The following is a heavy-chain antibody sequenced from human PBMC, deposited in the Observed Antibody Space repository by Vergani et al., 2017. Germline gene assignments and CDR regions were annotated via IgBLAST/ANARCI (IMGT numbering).Heavy chain of an antibody. CDR2: IYSGDET. CDR3: SRGNYYGSGTYVKP. D-gene: IGHD3-10*01. CDR1: GSTVSGNY. Sequence: ELQLVESGGGLVQPGGSLRLSCAASGSTVSGNYMTWVRQAPGKGLEWVSHIYSGDETYYADYVKGRVTNSRDTSKNTLHLQINNLRVDDTAVYYCSRGNYYGSGTYVKPWGQGTLVTVSS. J-gene: IGHJ5*02. V-gene: IGHV3-66*02.